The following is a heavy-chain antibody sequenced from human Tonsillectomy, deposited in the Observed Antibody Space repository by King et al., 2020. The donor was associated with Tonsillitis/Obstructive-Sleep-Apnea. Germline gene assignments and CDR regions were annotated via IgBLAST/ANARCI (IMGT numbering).Heavy chain of an antibody. CDR1: GFIFSNAW. V-gene: IGHV3-15*01. CDR3: TTDSRGVPV. D-gene: IGHD2-8*01. Sequence: VQLVESGGGLVKPGGSLRLSCAASGFIFSNAWMSWVRQAPGKGLEWVGRIKSKTDGGTTDYAAPVKGGFTISRDDSENTLYLQMNSLKTEDAGVYYCTTDSRGVPVWGKGTSVTVSS. J-gene: IGHJ6*04. CDR2: IKSKTDGGTT.